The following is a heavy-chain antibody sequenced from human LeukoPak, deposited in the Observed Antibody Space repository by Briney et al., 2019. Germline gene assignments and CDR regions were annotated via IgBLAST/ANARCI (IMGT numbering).Heavy chain of an antibody. CDR1: GFTFSSYW. J-gene: IGHJ6*03. D-gene: IGHD5-12*01. CDR2: VNSDGTGT. Sequence: GGSLRLSCAASGFTFSSYWMHWVRQAPGKGLVWVSRVNSDGTGTTYADSVEGRFTISRDNAKNTVYLQMNSLRAEDMAIYYCIRTLIVATSPYMDVWGKGTTVTVSS. CDR3: IRTLIVATSPYMDV. V-gene: IGHV3-74*01.